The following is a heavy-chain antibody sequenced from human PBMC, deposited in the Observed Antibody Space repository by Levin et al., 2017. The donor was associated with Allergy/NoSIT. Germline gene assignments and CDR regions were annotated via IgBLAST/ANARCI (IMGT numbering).Heavy chain of an antibody. D-gene: IGHD3-3*01. CDR1: GYTFTSYG. CDR3: ARDFQGYDFWSGYYDGYYYYGMDV. V-gene: IGHV1-18*01. CDR2: ISAYNGNT. Sequence: ASVKVSCKASGYTFTSYGISWVRQAPGQGLEWMGWISAYNGNTNYAQKLQGRVTMTTDTSTSTAYMELRSLRSDDTAVYYCARDFQGYDFWSGYYDGYYYYGMDVWGQGTTVTVSS. J-gene: IGHJ6*02.